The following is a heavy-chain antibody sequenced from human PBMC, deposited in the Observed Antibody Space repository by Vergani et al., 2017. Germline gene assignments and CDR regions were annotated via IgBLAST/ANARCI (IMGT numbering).Heavy chain of an antibody. V-gene: IGHV3-21*01. J-gene: IGHJ4*02. CDR2: ISSSSSYI. CDR1: GFTFSSYS. Sequence: EVQLVESGGGLVKPGGSLRLSCAASGFTFSSYSMNWVRQAPGKGLEWVSFISSSSSYIYYADSVKGRFTISRDNAKNSLYLQMNSLRAEDTAVYYCASLYYYDSSGQYYFDYGGQGTLVTVSS. D-gene: IGHD3-22*01. CDR3: ASLYYYDSSGQYYFDY.